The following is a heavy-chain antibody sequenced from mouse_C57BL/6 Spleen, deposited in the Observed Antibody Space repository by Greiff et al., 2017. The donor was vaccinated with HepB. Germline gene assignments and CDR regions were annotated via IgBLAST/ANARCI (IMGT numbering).Heavy chain of an antibody. D-gene: IGHD2-4*01. Sequence: EVQGVESGGGLVKPGGSLKLSCAASGFTFSDYGMHWVRQAPEKGLEWVAYISSGSSTIYYADTVKGRFTISRDNANNTLFLQMTSLRSEDTAMSYCAGGYYDSQDYAMDYWGQGTSVTVSS. J-gene: IGHJ4*01. V-gene: IGHV5-17*01. CDR3: AGGYYDSQDYAMDY. CDR2: ISSGSSTI. CDR1: GFTFSDYG.